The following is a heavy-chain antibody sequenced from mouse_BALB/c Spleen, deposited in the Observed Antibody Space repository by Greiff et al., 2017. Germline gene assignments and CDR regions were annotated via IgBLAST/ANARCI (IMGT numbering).Heavy chain of an antibody. D-gene: IGHD2-4*01. V-gene: IGHV5-4*02. CDR3: ARDHGMITTFAY. CDR2: ISDGGSYT. Sequence: EVNLVESGGGLVKPGGSLKLSCAASGFTFSDYYMYWVRQTPEKRLEWVATISDGGSYTYYPDSVKGRFTISRDNAKNNLYLQMSSLKSEDTAMYYCARDHGMITTFAYWGQGTLVTVSA. CDR1: GFTFSDYY. J-gene: IGHJ3*01.